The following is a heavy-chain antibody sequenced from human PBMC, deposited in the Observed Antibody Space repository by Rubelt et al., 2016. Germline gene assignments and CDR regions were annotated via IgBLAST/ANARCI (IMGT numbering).Heavy chain of an antibody. CDR1: GGSISSSSYY. Sequence: QLQLQESGPGLVKPSETLSLTCTVSGGSISSSSYYWGWIRQPPGKGLEWIGSIYYSGCTYYNPSLKSRVTISADTSKNQFSLKLSSVTAADTAVYYCARGTSITGTDYWGQGTLVTVSS. D-gene: IGHD1-20*01. CDR2: IYYSGCT. J-gene: IGHJ4*02. V-gene: IGHV4-39*01. CDR3: ARGTSITGTDY.